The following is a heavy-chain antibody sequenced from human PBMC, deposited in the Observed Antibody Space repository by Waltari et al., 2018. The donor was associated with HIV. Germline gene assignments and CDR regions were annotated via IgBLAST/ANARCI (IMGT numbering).Heavy chain of an antibody. V-gene: IGHV3-74*01. J-gene: IGHJ2*01. CDR3: ARVEVVISAPWYWYFDL. CDR2: IKSDGSSA. Sequence: EVQLVESGGGLVEPGGPLRLSCAASGFIFSSYGMHWLRQVPGKGMVWVSRIKSDGSSATYADSVKGRFTISRDNAKKTLYLQMNDLRAEDTAVYYCARVEVVISAPWYWYFDLWGRGTLVTVSS. CDR1: GFIFSSYG. D-gene: IGHD3-3*01.